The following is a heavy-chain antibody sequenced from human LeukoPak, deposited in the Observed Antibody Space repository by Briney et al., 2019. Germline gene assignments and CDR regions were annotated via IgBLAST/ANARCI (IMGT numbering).Heavy chain of an antibody. CDR3: ARDLDSSGTFDY. J-gene: IGHJ4*02. CDR2: ISSSSSYI. V-gene: IGHV3-21*01. CDR1: GFTFSSYN. Sequence: GGSLRLSCAATGFTFSSYNMNWVRQAPGKGLEWVSSISSSSSYIYYADSVKGRFTISRDNAKNSLYLQMNSLRAEDTAVYYCARDLDSSGTFDYWGQGTLVTVSS. D-gene: IGHD3-22*01.